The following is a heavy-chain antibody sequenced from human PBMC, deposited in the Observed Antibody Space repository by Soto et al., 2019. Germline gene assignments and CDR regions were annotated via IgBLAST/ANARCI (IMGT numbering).Heavy chain of an antibody. Sequence: QVQLQQSGPGLVKPSQTLSLTCAISGDSVSSNSAAWNWIRQSPSSGLEWLGRTSYRSKWYNDYAVSVKSRMTINSDTSENQFSLQLNSVTPEDTAVYYCARVTTLLPGFDPWGQGTLVTVSS. J-gene: IGHJ5*02. CDR2: TSYRSKWYN. CDR3: ARVTTLLPGFDP. D-gene: IGHD2-21*02. V-gene: IGHV6-1*01. CDR1: GDSVSSNSAA.